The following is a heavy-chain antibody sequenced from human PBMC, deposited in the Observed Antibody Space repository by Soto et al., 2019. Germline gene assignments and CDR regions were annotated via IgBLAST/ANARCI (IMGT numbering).Heavy chain of an antibody. V-gene: IGHV4-39*01. CDR2: IFYRGST. Sequence: SETLSLPCTVSDDSISSSNYFWGCIRQPPGKGLEWIGPIFYRGSTYYNLSLKSRVTIAVDTSKNQFSLRLISVTAADTALYYCGRRYGWLYFDYWGQGSLVTVSS. J-gene: IGHJ4*02. D-gene: IGHD6-19*01. CDR3: GRRYGWLYFDY. CDR1: DDSISSSNYF.